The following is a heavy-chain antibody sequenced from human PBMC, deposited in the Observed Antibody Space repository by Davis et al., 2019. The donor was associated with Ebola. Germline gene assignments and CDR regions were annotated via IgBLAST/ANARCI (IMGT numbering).Heavy chain of an antibody. J-gene: IGHJ6*02. CDR1: GGSISSGDYY. D-gene: IGHD6-19*01. Sequence: GSLRLSCTVSGGSISSGDYYWSWIRQPPGKGLEWIGYIYYSGSTNYNPSLKSRVTISVDTSKNQFSLKLSSVTAADTAVYYCARDMGQQWLHGMDVWGQGTTVTVSS. CDR2: IYYSGST. CDR3: ARDMGQQWLHGMDV. V-gene: IGHV4-61*08.